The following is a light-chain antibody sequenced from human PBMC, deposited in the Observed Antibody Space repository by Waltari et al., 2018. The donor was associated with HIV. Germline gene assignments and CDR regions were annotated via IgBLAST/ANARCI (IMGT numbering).Light chain of an antibody. CDR2: GAS. Sequence: ATRMTQSPPSVSAATGDTATLPCRASRDVDTHLAWYQHKPGSAPHLLIYGASTLQKGVPPRFNGSGSGTSFSLTVTCLQSEDFATFFCQQYHESPRTFGQGTTVEV. CDR3: QQYHESPRT. V-gene: IGKV1-8*01. J-gene: IGKJ1*01. CDR1: RDVDTH.